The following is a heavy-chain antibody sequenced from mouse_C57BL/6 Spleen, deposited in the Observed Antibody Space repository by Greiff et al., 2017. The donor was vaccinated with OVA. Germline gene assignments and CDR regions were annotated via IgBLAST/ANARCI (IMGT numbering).Heavy chain of an antibody. J-gene: IGHJ1*03. CDR1: GFTFSDAW. Sequence: EVKVVESGGGLVQPGGSMKLSCAASGFTFSDAWMDWVRQSPEKGLEWVAEIRNKANNHATYYAESVKGRFTISRDDSKSSVYLQMNSLRAEDTGIYYCTRGYYYGSSYWYFGVWGTGTTVTVSS. CDR2: IRNKANNHAT. CDR3: TRGYYYGSSYWYFGV. D-gene: IGHD1-1*01. V-gene: IGHV6-6*01.